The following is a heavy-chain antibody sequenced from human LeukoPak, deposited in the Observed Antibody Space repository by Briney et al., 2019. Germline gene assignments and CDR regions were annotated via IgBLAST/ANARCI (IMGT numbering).Heavy chain of an antibody. J-gene: IGHJ4*02. CDR3: ARGRIAAAGPIDC. Sequence: AGGSLRLSCAASGFTFSDYYMSWIRQAPGQGLEWVSYISSSSSYTNYADSVKGRFTMSRDNAKNSLYLQMNSLRVEDTAVYYCARGRIAAAGPIDCWGQGTLVTVSS. CDR1: GFTFSDYY. CDR2: ISSSSSYT. V-gene: IGHV3-11*05. D-gene: IGHD6-13*01.